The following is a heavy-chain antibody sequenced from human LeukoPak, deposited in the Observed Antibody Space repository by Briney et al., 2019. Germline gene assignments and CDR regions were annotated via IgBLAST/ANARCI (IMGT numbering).Heavy chain of an antibody. J-gene: IGHJ5*02. CDR3: ARGRRQQLVHGRCWFDP. CDR1: GGSFSGYY. D-gene: IGHD6-13*01. V-gene: IGHV4-34*01. CDR2: INHSGST. Sequence: SETLSLTCAVYGGSFSGYYWGWIRQPPGKGLEWIGEINHSGSTSYNPSLKSRVTISVDTSKNQFSLKLSSVTAADTAVYYCARGRRQQLVHGRCWFDPWGQGTLVTVSS.